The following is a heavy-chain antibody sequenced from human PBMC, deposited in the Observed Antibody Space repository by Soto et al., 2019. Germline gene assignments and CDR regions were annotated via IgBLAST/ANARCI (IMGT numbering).Heavy chain of an antibody. J-gene: IGHJ6*03. CDR3: ARHRSDILTGYYYYMDV. CDR2: IYPGDSDT. Sequence: GESLKIACKGSGYSFTSYWIGWVRQMPGKGLEWMGIIYPGDSDTRYSPSFQGQVTISADKSISTAYLQWSSLKASDTAMYYCARHRSDILTGYYYYMDVWGKGTTVTVSS. D-gene: IGHD3-9*01. CDR1: GYSFTSYW. V-gene: IGHV5-51*01.